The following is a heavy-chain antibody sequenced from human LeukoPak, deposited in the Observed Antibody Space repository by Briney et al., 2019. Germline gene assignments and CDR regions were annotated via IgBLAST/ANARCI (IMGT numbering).Heavy chain of an antibody. Sequence: GGSLRLSCAASGFNFTDYYMSWIRQPPGKGLEWISYISPTGSRIYYTDSVKGRFTISRDNAKKSLILQMNSLRADDTAVYYCARDYAGDTSGLVLDYWGQGTLVTVSS. D-gene: IGHD3-22*01. V-gene: IGHV3-11*01. CDR1: GFNFTDYY. CDR3: ARDYAGDTSGLVLDY. CDR2: ISPTGSRI. J-gene: IGHJ4*02.